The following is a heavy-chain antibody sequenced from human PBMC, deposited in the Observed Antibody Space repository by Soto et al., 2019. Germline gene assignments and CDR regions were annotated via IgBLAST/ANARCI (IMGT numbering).Heavy chain of an antibody. CDR1: GGSISSYY. Sequence: SETLSLTCTVSGGSISSYYWSWIRQPPGKGLEWIGYIYYSGSTNYNPSLKSRVTISVDTSKNQFSLKLSSVTAADTAVYYCARGIVVVVAATFRWFDPWGQGTLVTVSS. J-gene: IGHJ5*02. V-gene: IGHV4-59*12. CDR2: IYYSGST. CDR3: ARGIVVVVAATFRWFDP. D-gene: IGHD2-15*01.